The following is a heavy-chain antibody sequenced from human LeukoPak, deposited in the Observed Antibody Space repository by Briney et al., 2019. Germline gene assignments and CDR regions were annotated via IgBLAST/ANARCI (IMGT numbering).Heavy chain of an antibody. V-gene: IGHV3-7*03. CDR3: ARDLYSGYDYLAYYFDY. CDR2: IDQDGSEK. Sequence: GGSLRLSCAASAFTFSSYWMSWVRQAPGNGLEWVANIDQDGSEKYYVESMKGRITISRDTAKNSLYLQMNSLRAEDTAVYYCARDLYSGYDYLAYYFDYWGQGTLVTVSS. J-gene: IGHJ4*02. CDR1: AFTFSSYW. D-gene: IGHD5-12*01.